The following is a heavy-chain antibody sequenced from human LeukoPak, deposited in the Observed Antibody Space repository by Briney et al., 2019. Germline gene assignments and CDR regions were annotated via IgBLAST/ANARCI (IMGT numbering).Heavy chain of an antibody. J-gene: IGHJ4*02. V-gene: IGHV3-23*01. CDR3: AKDLRGYSYGYGY. CDR1: GFTFSSYA. Sequence: GGSLRLSCAASGFTFSSYAMSWVRQAPGKGLEWVSAISGSGGSTYYADSVKGRFTISRDNSKNTLYLQVNSLRAEDTAVYYCAKDLRGYSYGYGYWGQGTLVTVSS. CDR2: ISGSGGST. D-gene: IGHD5-18*01.